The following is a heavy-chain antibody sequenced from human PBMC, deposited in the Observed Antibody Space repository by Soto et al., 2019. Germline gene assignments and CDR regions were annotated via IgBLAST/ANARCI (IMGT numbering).Heavy chain of an antibody. CDR1: GFTFSSYA. CDR2: ISYDGSNK. CDR3: ARVGVVIQYY. V-gene: IGHV3-30-3*01. D-gene: IGHD3-3*01. J-gene: IGHJ4*02. Sequence: GGSLRLSCAASGFTFSSYAMHWVRQAPGKWVEWLAVISYDGSNKYYADSVKGRFTISRDNSKNTLYLQMNRLRAEDTVVYYCARVGVVIQYYWGQGTLVTVSS.